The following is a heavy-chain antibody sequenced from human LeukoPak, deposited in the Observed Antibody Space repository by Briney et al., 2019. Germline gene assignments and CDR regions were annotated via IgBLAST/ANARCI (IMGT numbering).Heavy chain of an antibody. J-gene: IGHJ4*02. Sequence: PGGSLRLSCAASGFTFSTYAMHWARQAPGKGLEYVSAISSNGDSTYYANSVKGRFTISRDNSKNTLYLQMGSLRAEDMAVYYRARGRIAAAAAFDYWGQGTLVTVSS. V-gene: IGHV3-64*01. CDR1: GFTFSTYA. CDR2: ISSNGDST. CDR3: ARGRIAAAAAFDY. D-gene: IGHD6-13*01.